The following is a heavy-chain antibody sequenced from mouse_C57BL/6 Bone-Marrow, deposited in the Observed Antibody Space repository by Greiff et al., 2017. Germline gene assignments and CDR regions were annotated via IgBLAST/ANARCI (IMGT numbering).Heavy chain of an antibody. Sequence: QVQLQQPGAELVRPGSSVKLSCKASGYTFTSYWMDWVKQRPGQGLEWIGNIYPSDSETHYNQKFKDKATLTVDKSSSTAYMQLSSLTSEDSAVYYCARRWLLSSVMDYWGQGTSVTVSS. CDR1: GYTFTSYW. D-gene: IGHD2-3*01. J-gene: IGHJ4*01. V-gene: IGHV1-61*01. CDR3: ARRWLLSSVMDY. CDR2: IYPSDSET.